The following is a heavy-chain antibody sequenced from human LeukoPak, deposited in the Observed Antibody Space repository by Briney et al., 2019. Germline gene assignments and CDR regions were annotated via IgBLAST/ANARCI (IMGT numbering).Heavy chain of an antibody. D-gene: IGHD3-22*01. CDR1: GFTFDDYA. V-gene: IGHV3-20*04. CDR3: AREGYHDRSGYEDY. J-gene: IGHJ4*02. Sequence: GGSLRLSCAASGFTFDDYAMHWVRQAPGKVLEWVSGINWNGGTIGYADSVKGRFTISRDNAKNSLYLQMSSLRAEDTALYYCAREGYHDRSGYEDYWGQGTLVTVSS. CDR2: INWNGGTI.